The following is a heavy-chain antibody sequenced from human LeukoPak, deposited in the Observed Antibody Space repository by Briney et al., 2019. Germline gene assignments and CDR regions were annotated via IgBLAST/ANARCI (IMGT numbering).Heavy chain of an antibody. D-gene: IGHD5-24*01. J-gene: IGHJ4*02. CDR3: ARDPEMATSPGY. CDR2: ISTYNGNT. Sequence: GASVKVSCKASGYSFVLYGISWVRQAPGQGPEWMGWISTYNGNTKYAEKFQGRVTMTTDTPTSTAYMELRSLRSDDTAVYYCARDPEMATSPGYWGQGTLVTVSS. CDR1: GYSFVLYG. V-gene: IGHV1-18*01.